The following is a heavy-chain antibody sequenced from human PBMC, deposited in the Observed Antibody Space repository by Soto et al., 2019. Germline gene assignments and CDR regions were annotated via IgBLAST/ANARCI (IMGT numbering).Heavy chain of an antibody. D-gene: IGHD6-13*01. CDR1: GGSISSSSYY. CDR2: IYYSGST. Sequence: PSETLSLTCTVSGGSISSSSYYWGWIRQPPGKGLEWIGSIYYSGSTYYNPSLKSRVTISVDTSKNQFSLKLSSVTAADTAVYYCARHLWSSSWQTYYYYYGMDVWGQGTTVTVSS. V-gene: IGHV4-39*01. J-gene: IGHJ6*02. CDR3: ARHLWSSSWQTYYYYYGMDV.